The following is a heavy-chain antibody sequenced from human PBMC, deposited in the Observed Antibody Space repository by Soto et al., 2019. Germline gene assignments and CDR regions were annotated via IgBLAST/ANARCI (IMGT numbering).Heavy chain of an antibody. CDR1: GGSITTYF. CDR2: IYYSGST. J-gene: IGHJ5*02. D-gene: IGHD3-3*01. Sequence: SETLSLTCTVSGGSITTYFWSWIRQPPGKGLQWIGYIYYSGSTTYSPSLKSRFTISVVRSKNQFSLKLTSVTAADTAVYYCARLGGYYQSLDTWGQGTLVTVSS. V-gene: IGHV4-59*08. CDR3: ARLGGYYQSLDT.